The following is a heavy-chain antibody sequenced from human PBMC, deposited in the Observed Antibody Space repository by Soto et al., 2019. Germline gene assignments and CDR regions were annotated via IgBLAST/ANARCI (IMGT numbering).Heavy chain of an antibody. D-gene: IGHD6-13*01. Sequence: QVQLVQSGAEVKKPGASVKVSCKASGYTFTSYAMHWVRQAPGQRLEWMGWINAGNGNTKYSQKFQGRVTITRDTSXXTAYMELSSLRSEDTAVYYCARDERIAAAGWYFDYWGQGTLVTVSS. CDR1: GYTFTSYA. CDR3: ARDERIAAAGWYFDY. J-gene: IGHJ4*02. CDR2: INAGNGNT. V-gene: IGHV1-3*01.